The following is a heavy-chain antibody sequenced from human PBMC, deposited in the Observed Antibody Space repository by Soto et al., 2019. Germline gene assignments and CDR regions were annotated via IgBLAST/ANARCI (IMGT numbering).Heavy chain of an antibody. J-gene: IGHJ6*02. V-gene: IGHV1-69*12. CDR3: ARDNDRLQLGGNYYYILDV. Sequence: QVQLVQSGAEMKEPGSSVKVSFKTSGCTFSSSAISWLRQAPGQGLEWMGGIIPLFRTPDYAQKFQGRVTIAADESTSTAYMELSSLRSADTAVYYCARDNDRLQLGGNYYYILDVWGQGTTITVSS. CDR1: GCTFSSSA. D-gene: IGHD4-4*01. CDR2: IIPLFRTP.